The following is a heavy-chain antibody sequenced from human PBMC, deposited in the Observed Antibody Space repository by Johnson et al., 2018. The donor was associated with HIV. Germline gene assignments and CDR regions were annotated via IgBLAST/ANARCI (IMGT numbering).Heavy chain of an antibody. CDR3: ANGGYSYGYDAFDI. J-gene: IGHJ3*02. Sequence: EVQLVESGGGLIQPGGSLRLSCAASGFTVSSNYMSWVRQAPGKGLEWVSVISGSGGSTYYADSVKGRFTISRDNSKNTLYLQMNSLRAEDTAVYYCANGGYSYGYDAFDIWGQGTMVTVSS. CDR1: GFTVSSNY. CDR2: ISGSGGST. V-gene: IGHV3-53*01. D-gene: IGHD5-18*01.